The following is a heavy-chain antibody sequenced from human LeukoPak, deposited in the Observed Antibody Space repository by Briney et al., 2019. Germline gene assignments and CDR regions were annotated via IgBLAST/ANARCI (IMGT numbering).Heavy chain of an antibody. D-gene: IGHD6-13*01. CDR1: GFTFSSNA. Sequence: GGTLRLSCAASGFTFSSNAMSWVRQAPGKGLEWVTYISSSSSTMYYADSVKGRFTISRDNAKNSLYLQMNSLRAEDTAVYYCARDRIEQQRTLGRSTTYYNYYYMDVWGKGTTVTVSS. J-gene: IGHJ6*03. V-gene: IGHV3-48*01. CDR3: ARDRIEQQRTLGRSTTYYNYYYMDV. CDR2: ISSSSSTM.